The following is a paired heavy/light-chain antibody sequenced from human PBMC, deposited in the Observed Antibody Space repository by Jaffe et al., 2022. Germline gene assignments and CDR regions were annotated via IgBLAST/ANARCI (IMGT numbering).Light chain of an antibody. CDR1: SSNIGAGYD. J-gene: IGLJ2*01. CDR2: GNN. Sequence: QFVLTQPPSVSGAPGQRVTISCTGSSSNIGAGYDVHWYQHAPGTPPKLLIYGNNHRPSGVPDRFSGSKSGTSASLAITGLQAEDEADYYCQSYDRNLSGSIFGGGTKLTAL. CDR3: QSYDRNLSGSI. V-gene: IGLV1-40*01.
Heavy chain of an antibody. Sequence: EVQLVQSGAEVKKPGESLTISCTISGYTFTGYWIGWVRQVPGKGLEWLGFIYPLDSNTRYSPSFQGRVTLSVDKSINSAFLHWSRLKASDTAMYFCARLPGVAGALHYWGQGTLVNVSS. J-gene: IGHJ4*02. D-gene: IGHD6-19*01. V-gene: IGHV5-51*03. CDR1: GYTFTGYW. CDR3: ARLPGVAGALHY. CDR2: IYPLDSNT.